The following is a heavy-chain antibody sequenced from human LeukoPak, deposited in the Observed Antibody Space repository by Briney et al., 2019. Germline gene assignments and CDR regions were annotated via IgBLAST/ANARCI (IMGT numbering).Heavy chain of an antibody. J-gene: IGHJ4*02. Sequence: PGGSLRLSCAASGFTFANYWMTWVRQAPGKGLEWVSSISSSSRYIYYADSVKGRFTISRDNAKNSLYLQMNSLRAEDTALYYCAEGYGYFDYWGQGTLVTVSS. CDR3: AEGYGYFDY. D-gene: IGHD2-15*01. CDR1: GFTFANYW. V-gene: IGHV3-21*01. CDR2: ISSSSRYI.